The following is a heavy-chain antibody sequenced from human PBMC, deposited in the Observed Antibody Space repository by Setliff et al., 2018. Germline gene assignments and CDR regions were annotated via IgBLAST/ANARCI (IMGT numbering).Heavy chain of an antibody. V-gene: IGHV3-21*05. CDR1: GFISSPFG. Sequence: GGSLRLSCVGSGFISSPFGLNWVRQAPGKGLEWVSYIGSAGSPIFYADSVKGRFTISRDNAKNSLYLQMNSLRAEDTAVYYCARAPSSSSASWFDPWGQGTLVTVSS. D-gene: IGHD6-6*01. J-gene: IGHJ5*02. CDR2: IGSAGSPI. CDR3: ARAPSSSSASWFDP.